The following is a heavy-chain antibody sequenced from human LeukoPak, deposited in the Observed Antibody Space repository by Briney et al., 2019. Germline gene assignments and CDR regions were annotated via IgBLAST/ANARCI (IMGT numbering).Heavy chain of an antibody. Sequence: RVASVKVSCKGSGYKFISYAMNWVRQAPGQGPEWMGWINTDTGNPTYARGFTGQYVFSVDTSVTTAYLQINSLRTEDTAVYYCARGGYYGGSGTYGFFDYWGQGSLVTVSS. D-gene: IGHD3-10*01. CDR1: GYKFISYA. J-gene: IGHJ4*03. V-gene: IGHV7-4-1*02. CDR2: INTDTGNP. CDR3: ARGGYYGGSGTYGFFDY.